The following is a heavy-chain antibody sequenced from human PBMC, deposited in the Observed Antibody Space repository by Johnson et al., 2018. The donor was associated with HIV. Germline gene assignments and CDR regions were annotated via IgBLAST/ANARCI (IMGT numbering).Heavy chain of an antibody. D-gene: IGHD6-19*01. Sequence: EVQLVESGGGLVQPGGSLRLSCAASGFTFSSYDMHWVRQATGKGLEWVSAIGTAGDTYYPGSVKGLFTISRDNAKNSLYLQMNYLRVEDTAVYYCARLERLGVLSRVLDMWGQGTMVTVSS. CDR2: IGTAGDT. J-gene: IGHJ3*02. CDR1: GFTFSSYD. V-gene: IGHV3-13*01. CDR3: ARLERLGVLSRVLDM.